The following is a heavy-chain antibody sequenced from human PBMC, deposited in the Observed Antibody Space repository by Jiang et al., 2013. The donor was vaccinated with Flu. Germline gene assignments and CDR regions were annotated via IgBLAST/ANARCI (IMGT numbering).Heavy chain of an antibody. CDR2: INIGNSNT. CDR3: ARERNSFKFFDS. V-gene: IGHV1-3*04. CDR1: GYTFTSNA. D-gene: IGHD3-16*01. Sequence: SGAEVKKPGASVKISCKASGYTFTSNAIHWVRQAPGQRLEWMGWINIGNSNTKYSQRFQGRVTISRDTSANTAYMELSSLRSEDTAVYYCARERNSFKFFDSWGQGTLVIVSS. J-gene: IGHJ4*02.